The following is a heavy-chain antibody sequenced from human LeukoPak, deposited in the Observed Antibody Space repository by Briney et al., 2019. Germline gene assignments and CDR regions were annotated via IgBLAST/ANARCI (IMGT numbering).Heavy chain of an antibody. D-gene: IGHD2-8*02. CDR1: GFTFSSYA. V-gene: IGHV3-30*04. CDR3: ARELVVAADAFDI. J-gene: IGHJ3*02. Sequence: PGRSLRLSCAASGFTFSSYAMHWVRQAPGKGLEWVAVISYDGSNKYYADSVKGRFTISRDNSKNTLCLQMNSLRAEDTAVYYCARELVVAADAFDIWGQGTMVTVSS. CDR2: ISYDGSNK.